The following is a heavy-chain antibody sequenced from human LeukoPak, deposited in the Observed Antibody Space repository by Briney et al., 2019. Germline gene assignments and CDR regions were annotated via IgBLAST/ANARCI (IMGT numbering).Heavy chain of an antibody. Sequence: GGSLRLSCAASGFTFSSYEMNWVRRSPGKGLEWVSYISSSGSTIYYADSVKCRFTISRDNAKNSLYLQMTSLRAEDTAVYYCGLAPPIYDYGDYRWGQGTLVTVSS. V-gene: IGHV3-48*03. CDR2: ISSSGSTI. J-gene: IGHJ5*02. CDR3: GLAPPIYDYGDYR. D-gene: IGHD4-17*01. CDR1: GFTFSSYE.